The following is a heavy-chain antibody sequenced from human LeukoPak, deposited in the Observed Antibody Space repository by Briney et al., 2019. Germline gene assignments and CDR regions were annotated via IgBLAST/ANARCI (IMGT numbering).Heavy chain of an antibody. CDR1: GFTFSNYA. CDR3: ASSGGSSTYYFDY. J-gene: IGHJ4*02. V-gene: IGHV3-30-3*01. Sequence: GGSLRLSCAASGFTFSNYALHWVRQAPGKGLEWVAVISYDGSNKYYADSVKGRFTISRDNSKNTLYLQMNSLRAEDTAVYYCASSGGSSTYYFDYWGQGTLVTVSS. CDR2: ISYDGSNK. D-gene: IGHD1-26*01.